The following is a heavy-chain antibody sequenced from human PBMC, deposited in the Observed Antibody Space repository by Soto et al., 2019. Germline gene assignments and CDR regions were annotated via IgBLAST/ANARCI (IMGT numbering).Heavy chain of an antibody. D-gene: IGHD1-26*01. Sequence: PGESLKISCKGSGYSFTSYWIGWVRQMPGKGLDWMGIIYPGDSDTRYSPSFQGQVTISADKSISTAYLQWSSLKASDTAMYYCARRNGIVGARADYYYGMDVWGQGTTVTVSS. V-gene: IGHV5-51*01. J-gene: IGHJ6*02. CDR2: IYPGDSDT. CDR1: GYSFTSYW. CDR3: ARRNGIVGARADYYYGMDV.